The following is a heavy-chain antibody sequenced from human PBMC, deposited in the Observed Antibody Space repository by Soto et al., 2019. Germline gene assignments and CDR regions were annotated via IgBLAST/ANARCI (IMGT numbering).Heavy chain of an antibody. Sequence: GGSLRLSCTASGFTFSDYYMSWIRQAPGKGLEWLAYISGSGSTTYYTDSVKGRFAISRDNARTSLYLQINSLRVEDSAVYYCARSSLTYFEFWGQGTLVTVSS. J-gene: IGHJ4*02. CDR3: ARSSLTYFEF. V-gene: IGHV3-11*01. CDR1: GFTFSDYY. CDR2: ISGSGSTT.